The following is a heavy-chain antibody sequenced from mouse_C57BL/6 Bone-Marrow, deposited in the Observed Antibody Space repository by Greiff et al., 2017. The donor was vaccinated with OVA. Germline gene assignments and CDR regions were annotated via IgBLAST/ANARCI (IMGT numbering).Heavy chain of an antibody. CDR1: GYAFSSSW. V-gene: IGHV1-82*01. J-gene: IGHJ1*03. CDR3: ARGPPGYFDV. CDR2: IYPGDGDT. Sequence: QVQLQQSGPELVKPGASVKISCKASGYAFSSSWMNWVKQRPGKGLEWIGRIYPGDGDTNYNGKFKGKATLTADKSSSTAYMQLSSLTSEDSAVYFCARGPPGYFDVWGTGTTVTVSS.